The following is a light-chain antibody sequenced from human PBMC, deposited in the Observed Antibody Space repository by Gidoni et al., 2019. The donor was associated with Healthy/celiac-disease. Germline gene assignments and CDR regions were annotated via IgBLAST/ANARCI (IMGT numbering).Light chain of an antibody. CDR1: SSDVGGYNY. J-gene: IGLJ2*01. CDR2: DVS. CDR3: CSYAGSYTLV. V-gene: IGLV2-11*01. Sequence: QSALTQPRSVSGSPGQSVTISCTGTSSDVGGYNYVSLYPQNPGKAPKLMIDDVSKRPSGVPDRFSGSKSGNTASLTISGLQAEDEADYYCCSYAGSYTLVFGGGTKLTVL.